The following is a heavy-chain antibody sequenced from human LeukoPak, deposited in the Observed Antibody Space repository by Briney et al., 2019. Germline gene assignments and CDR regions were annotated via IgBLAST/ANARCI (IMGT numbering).Heavy chain of an antibody. Sequence: SETLSLTCTVSGGSISSSSYYWGWIRPPPGKGLEWIGSIYYSGSTYYNPSLKSRVTISVDTSKNQFSLKLSSVTTADTAVYYCARDRIAVDFDYWGQGTLVTVSS. CDR2: IYYSGST. CDR3: ARDRIAVDFDY. V-gene: IGHV4-39*07. CDR1: GGSISSSSYY. D-gene: IGHD6-19*01. J-gene: IGHJ4*02.